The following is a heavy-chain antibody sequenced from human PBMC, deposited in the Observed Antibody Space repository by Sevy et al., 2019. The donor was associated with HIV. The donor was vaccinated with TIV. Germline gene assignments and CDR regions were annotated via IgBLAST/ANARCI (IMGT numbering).Heavy chain of an antibody. D-gene: IGHD2-21*02. J-gene: IGHJ1*01. CDR2: ISGSGGTI. V-gene: IGHV3-23*01. CDR3: AKDGIYGGDFEYFQH. CDR1: GFTFNSYS. Sequence: GGSLRLSCEVPGFTFNSYSFNWVRQAPGKGLEWVSSISGSGGTIYDADSVKGRFTISRDNSKNTLFLQMNRLRVEDTAIYYCAKDGIYGGDFEYFQHWGQGTLVTVSS.